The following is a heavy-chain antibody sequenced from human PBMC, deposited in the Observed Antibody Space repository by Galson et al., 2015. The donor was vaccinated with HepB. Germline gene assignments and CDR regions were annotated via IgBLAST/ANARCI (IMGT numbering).Heavy chain of an antibody. J-gene: IGHJ4*02. CDR2: IWDDGSKK. CDR1: GFTFRNYV. V-gene: IGHV3-33*01. CDR3: ARQLGGIVVGPAAIPTPFDS. Sequence: SLRLSCAASGFTFRNYVMHWVRQVPGKGLEWVAFIWDDGSKKDYADSVKGRFTISRDNLKNTLYLQMKNLRVADSAVYYCARQLGGIVVGPAAIPTPFDSWGQGVRVTVSS. D-gene: IGHD2-2*01.